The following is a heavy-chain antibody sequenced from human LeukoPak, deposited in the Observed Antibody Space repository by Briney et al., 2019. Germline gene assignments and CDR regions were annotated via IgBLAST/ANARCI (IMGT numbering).Heavy chain of an antibody. CDR1: GFTFSNYG. V-gene: IGHV3-74*01. D-gene: IGHD2-15*01. Sequence: AGGSLRLSCAASGFTFSNYGMHWVRQAPGKGLVWVSRIANDVTTTSYADSVRGRFTISRDNAKSTLYLQMNILRAEDTAVYYCAREYWGSSFDYWGQGTLVSVSS. J-gene: IGHJ4*02. CDR2: IANDVTTT. CDR3: AREYWGSSFDY.